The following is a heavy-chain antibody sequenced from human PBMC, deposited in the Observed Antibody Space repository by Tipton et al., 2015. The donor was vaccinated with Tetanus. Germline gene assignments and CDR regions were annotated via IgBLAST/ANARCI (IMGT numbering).Heavy chain of an antibody. Sequence: QSGAEVKRPGASVKVSCKASGYTFTSYGISWVRQAPGQGLEWMGWISAYNGNTNYAQKLQGRVTMTTDTSPSTAYMELRSLRSDDTAVYYCARTLRSYYYYYGMDVWGQGTTVTVSS. CDR2: ISAYNGNT. V-gene: IGHV1-18*01. D-gene: IGHD2-15*01. J-gene: IGHJ6*02. CDR1: GYTFTSYG. CDR3: ARTLRSYYYYYGMDV.